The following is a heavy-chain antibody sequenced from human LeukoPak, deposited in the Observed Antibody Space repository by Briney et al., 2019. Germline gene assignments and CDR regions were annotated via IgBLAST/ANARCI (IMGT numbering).Heavy chain of an antibody. J-gene: IGHJ4*02. CDR2: INHSGYT. Sequence: SETLSLTCAVSGVSFNDYYWSWVRQTPGKGLEWIGEINHSGYTNDSPSLKSRVTLSIDTSRKQFSLNLRSVTVADTGIYYCTRMTTGHDYWGRGTLVTVPS. CDR1: GVSFNDYY. V-gene: IGHV4-34*01. D-gene: IGHD4-17*01. CDR3: TRMTTGHDY.